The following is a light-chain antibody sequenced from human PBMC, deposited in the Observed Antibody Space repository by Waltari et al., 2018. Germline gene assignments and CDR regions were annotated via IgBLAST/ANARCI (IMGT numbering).Light chain of an antibody. Sequence: SYVLTQPPSVSVAPGKTATLSCGGNDIGDKAVHWSQQKPGQAPMTVMSYNSHRPSGIRERFSGSNAGNTATLTISRVEAGDEADYYCQVWDSSTDQVVFGGGTQLTVL. J-gene: IGLJ7*01. CDR2: YNS. V-gene: IGLV3-21*04. CDR1: DIGDKA. CDR3: QVWDSSTDQVV.